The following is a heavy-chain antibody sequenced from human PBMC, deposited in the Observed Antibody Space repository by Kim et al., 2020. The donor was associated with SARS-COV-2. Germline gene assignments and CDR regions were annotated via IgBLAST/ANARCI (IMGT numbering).Heavy chain of an antibody. CDR3: ARDPLSRGASGPIDF. V-gene: IGHV3-30*01. D-gene: IGHD6-25*01. Sequence: DSVKGRFTIARENAKNTVYLQMNSLRADDTAVYYGARDPLSRGASGPIDFWGQGTLVTVSS. J-gene: IGHJ4*02.